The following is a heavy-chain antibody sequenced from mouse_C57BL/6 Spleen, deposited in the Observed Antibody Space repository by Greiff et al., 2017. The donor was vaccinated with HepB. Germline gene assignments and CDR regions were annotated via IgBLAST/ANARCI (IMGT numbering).Heavy chain of an antibody. Sequence: EVKVEESGPGLVKPSQSLSLTCSVTGYSITSGYYWNWIRQFPGNKLEWMGYISYDGSNNYNPSLKNRISITRDTSKNQFFLKLNSVTTEDTATYYCARPYDYDGYFDVWGTGTTVTVSS. J-gene: IGHJ1*03. V-gene: IGHV3-6*01. CDR3: ARPYDYDGYFDV. CDR1: GYSITSGYY. D-gene: IGHD2-4*01. CDR2: ISYDGSN.